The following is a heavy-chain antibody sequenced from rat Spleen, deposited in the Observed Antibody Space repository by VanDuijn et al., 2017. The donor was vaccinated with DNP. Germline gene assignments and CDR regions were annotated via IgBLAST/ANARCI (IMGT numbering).Heavy chain of an antibody. V-gene: IGHV5-31*01. J-gene: IGHJ3*01. Sequence: EVQLVESGGDLVQPGRSLKLSCVASGFTFSNYWMTWIRQVPGRGLEWVASITSSGGSIYYPDSVKGRFTISRDDAKNTLYLQMNSLRSEDTATYYCAAGYSSSWFAYWGQGTLVTVSS. CDR1: GFTFSNYW. CDR3: AAGYSSSWFAY. CDR2: ITSSGGSI. D-gene: IGHD1-2*01.